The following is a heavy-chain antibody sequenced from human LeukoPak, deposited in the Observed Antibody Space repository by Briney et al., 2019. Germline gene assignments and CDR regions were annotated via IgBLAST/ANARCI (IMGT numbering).Heavy chain of an antibody. D-gene: IGHD6-19*01. CDR1: GFIFKTYA. CDR2: IWYDGSNK. V-gene: IGHV3-33*01. Sequence: GGSLRLSCAASGFIFKTYAMHWVRQAPGKGLEWVTMIWYDGSNKYYGDSVKGRFTISRDNSKNTVYLQMNSLRVEETAVYYCGRVPLSSGWSFDYWGQGALVTVSS. J-gene: IGHJ4*02. CDR3: GRVPLSSGWSFDY.